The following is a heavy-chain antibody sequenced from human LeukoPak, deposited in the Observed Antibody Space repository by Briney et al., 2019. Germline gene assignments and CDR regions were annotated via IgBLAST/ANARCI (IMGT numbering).Heavy chain of an antibody. CDR3: ARDSKFDWLPRFDY. CDR2: ISSSSSYI. CDR1: GFTFSSYS. V-gene: IGHV3-21*01. J-gene: IGHJ4*02. Sequence: GGSLRLSCAASGFTFSSYSMNWVRQAPGKGLEWVSSISSSSSYIYYADSVKGRFTISRDNAKNSLYLQMNSLRAEDTAVYYCARDSKFDWLPRFDYWGQGTLVTVSS. D-gene: IGHD3-9*01.